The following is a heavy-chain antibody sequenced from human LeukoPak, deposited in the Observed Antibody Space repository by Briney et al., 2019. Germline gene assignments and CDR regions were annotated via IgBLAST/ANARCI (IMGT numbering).Heavy chain of an antibody. CDR2: IYTSGST. D-gene: IGHD3-10*01. CDR1: GGSISSGSYY. CDR3: AREEVRGKWFDP. V-gene: IGHV4-61*02. J-gene: IGHJ5*02. Sequence: TSETLSLTCTVSGGSISSGSYYWSWIRQPAGKGLEWIGRIYTSGSTNYNPSLKSRVTISVDTSKNQFSLRLSSVTAADTAVYYCAREEVRGKWFDPWGHGTLVTVSS.